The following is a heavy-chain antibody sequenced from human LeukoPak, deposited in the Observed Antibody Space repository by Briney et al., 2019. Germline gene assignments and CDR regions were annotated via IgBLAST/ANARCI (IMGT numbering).Heavy chain of an antibody. CDR3: ARAVGALWFGELSHYYGMDV. CDR1: GYTFTGYY. J-gene: IGHJ6*04. V-gene: IGHV1-2*04. D-gene: IGHD3-10*01. CDR2: INPNSGGT. Sequence: ASVKVSCKASGYTFTGYYMHWVRQAPGQGLEWMGWINPNSGGTNYAQKSQGWVTMTRDTSISTAYMELSRLRSDDTAVYYCARAVGALWFGELSHYYGMDVWGKGTTVTVSS.